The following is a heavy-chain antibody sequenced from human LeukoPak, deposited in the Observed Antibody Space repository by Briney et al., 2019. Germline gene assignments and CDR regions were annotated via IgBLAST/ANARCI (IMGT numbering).Heavy chain of an antibody. CDR2: VSHSGST. D-gene: IGHD3-10*01. CDR3: ARHIWFGELSHLDY. CDR1: GGSVSNTNYY. J-gene: IGHJ4*02. V-gene: IGHV4-39*01. Sequence: SETLSLTCTVSGGSVSNTNYYWAWIRQPPGKGLEWIGSVSHSGSTYYNPSLKSRVSTSVDTSKNQFSLKLSSVTAADTAVYYCARHIWFGELSHLDYWGQGTLVTVSS.